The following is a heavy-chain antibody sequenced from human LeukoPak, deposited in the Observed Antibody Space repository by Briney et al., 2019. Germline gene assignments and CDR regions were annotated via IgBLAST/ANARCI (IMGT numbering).Heavy chain of an antibody. Sequence: PGGSLRLSCAASGFSFSTYGMHWVRQAPGKGLEWVALVWNAGTNTYYADSVKGRFTISRDNSKNTLYLQMNSLRAEDTAVYYCAGDTPPGGDYYFDYWGQGTQVIVSS. CDR2: VWNAGTNT. V-gene: IGHV3-33*01. CDR3: AGDTPPGGDYYFDY. CDR1: GFSFSTYG. J-gene: IGHJ4*02. D-gene: IGHD3-16*01.